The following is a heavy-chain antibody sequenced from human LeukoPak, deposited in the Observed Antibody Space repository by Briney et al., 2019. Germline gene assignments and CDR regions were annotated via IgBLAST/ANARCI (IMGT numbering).Heavy chain of an antibody. Sequence: SQTLSLTCAVSGGSISSGGYSWSWIRQPPGKGPEWIGYIYYSGSTYYNPSLKSRVTISVDTSKNQFSLKLSSVAAADTAVYYCARHHLPGAVAGTVGWFDPWGQGTLVTVSS. CDR2: IYYSGST. J-gene: IGHJ5*02. CDR1: GGSISSGGYS. V-gene: IGHV4-30-2*03. CDR3: ARHHLPGAVAGTVGWFDP. D-gene: IGHD6-19*01.